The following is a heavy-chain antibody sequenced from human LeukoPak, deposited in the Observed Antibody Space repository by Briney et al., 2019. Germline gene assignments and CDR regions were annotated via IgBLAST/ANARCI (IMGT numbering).Heavy chain of an antibody. D-gene: IGHD3-16*02. Sequence: ASVKVSCKASGGTFSSYAISWVRQAPGQGLEWIGGIIPIFGTANYAQKFQGRVTITADESTSTAYMELSSLRSEDTAVYYCARAYYDYVWGSYRPIDYWGQGTLVTVSS. CDR2: IIPIFGTA. CDR3: ARAYYDYVWGSYRPIDY. J-gene: IGHJ4*02. V-gene: IGHV1-69*13. CDR1: GGTFSSYA.